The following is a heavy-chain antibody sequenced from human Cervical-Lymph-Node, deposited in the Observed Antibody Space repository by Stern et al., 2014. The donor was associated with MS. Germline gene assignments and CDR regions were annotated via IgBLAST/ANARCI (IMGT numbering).Heavy chain of an antibody. J-gene: IGHJ3*02. CDR2: ISAYKGNA. Sequence: VQLVESGAEVKKPGASVKVSCKASGYTFTSYGISWVRKAPGQGHEWMGWISAYKGNANYAHKFHGRVTMTTDTATSTAYMELRSLISDDTAVYYCARGLLGSENAFDIWCQGTMVPFSS. D-gene: IGHD2-15*01. CDR1: GYTFTSYG. V-gene: IGHV1-18*01. CDR3: ARGLLGSENAFDI.